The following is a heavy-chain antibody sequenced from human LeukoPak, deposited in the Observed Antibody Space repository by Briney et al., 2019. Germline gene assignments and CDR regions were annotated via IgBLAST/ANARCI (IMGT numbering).Heavy chain of an antibody. CDR2: IIPILGIA. CDR3: AREGIVVVPAARGWGMDV. J-gene: IGHJ6*02. CDR1: GGTFSSYA. Sequence: GASVKVSCKASGGTFSSYAISWVRQAPGQGLEWMGRIIPILGIANYAQKFQGRVTITADKSTSTAYMELSSLRSEDTAVYYCAREGIVVVPAARGWGMDVWGQGTTVTVSS. V-gene: IGHV1-69*04. D-gene: IGHD2-2*01.